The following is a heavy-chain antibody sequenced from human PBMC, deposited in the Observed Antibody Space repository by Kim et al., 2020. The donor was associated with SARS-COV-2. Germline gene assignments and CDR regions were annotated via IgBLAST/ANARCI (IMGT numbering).Heavy chain of an antibody. CDR3: ACLGEQDGYNSDFDY. CDR1: GFTFSSYW. CDR2: INSDGSST. Sequence: GGSLRLSCAASGFTFSSYWMHWVRQAPGKGLVWVSRINSDGSSTSHADSVKGRFTISRDNAKNTLYLQMNSLRAEDTAVYYCACLGEQDGYNSDFDYWGQGTLVTVSS. J-gene: IGHJ4*02. D-gene: IGHD5-12*01. V-gene: IGHV3-74*01.